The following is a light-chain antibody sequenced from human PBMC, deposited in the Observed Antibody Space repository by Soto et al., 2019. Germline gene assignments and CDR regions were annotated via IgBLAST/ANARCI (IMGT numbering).Light chain of an antibody. CDR2: SAS. J-gene: IGKJ2*01. Sequence: DLQMTQSPTSLSASVGDRVTITCRASQRISYYLNWFQQKPGKAPQLLIYSASSLQSGDPSRFSGSGSGTDFTLSISSLQPEDFATYCCQQNYGTPYTFGQGTKLEIK. CDR1: QRISYY. CDR3: QQNYGTPYT. V-gene: IGKV1-39*01.